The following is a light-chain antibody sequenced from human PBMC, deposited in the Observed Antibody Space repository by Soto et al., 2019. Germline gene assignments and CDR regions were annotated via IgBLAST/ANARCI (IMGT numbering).Light chain of an antibody. Sequence: DIQMTQSPSCPSASVGDRYTTTCRASQGISTYLTWYQQKPGKAPRXLIYAASSLQSGVPSRFSGSGSETDFTLTISSLQPEDFATYSCQQSNSITLTFGQGTKVDIK. CDR3: QQSNSITLT. CDR2: AAS. V-gene: IGKV1-39*01. J-gene: IGKJ1*01. CDR1: QGISTY.